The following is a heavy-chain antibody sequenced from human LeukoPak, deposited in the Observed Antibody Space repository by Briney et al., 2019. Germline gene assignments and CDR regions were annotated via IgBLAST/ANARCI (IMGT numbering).Heavy chain of an antibody. V-gene: IGHV1-2*02. CDR1: GYTFTGYY. Sequence: ASVKVSCKASGYTFTGYYMHWVRQAPGQGLEWMGWINPNSGGTNYAQKFQGRVTMTRDTSISTAYMELSRLRSDDTAAYYCARDGDILTGYPDIGYYWGQGTLVTASS. J-gene: IGHJ4*02. D-gene: IGHD3-9*01. CDR2: INPNSGGT. CDR3: ARDGDILTGYPDIGYY.